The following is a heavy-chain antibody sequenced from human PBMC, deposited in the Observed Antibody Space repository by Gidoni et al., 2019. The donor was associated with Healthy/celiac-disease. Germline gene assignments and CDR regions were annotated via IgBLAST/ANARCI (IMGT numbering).Heavy chain of an antibody. CDR2: ISGSGGST. CDR3: AKVYYDFWSGYFEYFDY. CDR1: GFTFSSYA. D-gene: IGHD3-3*01. J-gene: IGHJ4*02. V-gene: IGHV3-23*01. Sequence: EVQLLESGGGLVQPGGSLRLSCAASGFTFSSYAMSWVRQAPGKGLEWVSAISGSGGSTYYADSVKGRFTISRDNSKNTLYLQMNSLRAEDTAVYYCAKVYYDFWSGYFEYFDYWGQGTLVTVSS.